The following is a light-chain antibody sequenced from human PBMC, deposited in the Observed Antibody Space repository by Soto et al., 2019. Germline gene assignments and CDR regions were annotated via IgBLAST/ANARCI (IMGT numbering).Light chain of an antibody. J-gene: IGKJ4*01. V-gene: IGKV3-15*01. CDR2: GAS. CDR3: QRYNDWPLT. CDR1: QTVSSN. Sequence: EIVMTQSPATLSVSPGERATLSCRASQTVSSNLAWYQQKPGQAPRLLIYGASTRASGIPARFSGSGSGTEFTLTISSLQSEDFAVYYCQRYNDWPLTFGGGTKVEIK.